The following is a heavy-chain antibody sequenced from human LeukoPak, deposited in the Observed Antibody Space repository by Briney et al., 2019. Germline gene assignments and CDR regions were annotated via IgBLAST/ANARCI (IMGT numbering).Heavy chain of an antibody. CDR2: MNQDGSEK. J-gene: IGHJ6*03. CDR1: GFTFVNHW. V-gene: IGHV3-7*01. Sequence: GGSLRLSCVASGFTFVNHWMTWVRQAPGKGLEWVANMNQDGSEKYYVDSVKGRFTISRDNAKNSLYLQMNSLRAEDTAVYYCARDPYSGGYGDYYYYYMDLWGQGTTVTISS. D-gene: IGHD1-26*01. CDR3: ARDPYSGGYGDYYYYYMDL.